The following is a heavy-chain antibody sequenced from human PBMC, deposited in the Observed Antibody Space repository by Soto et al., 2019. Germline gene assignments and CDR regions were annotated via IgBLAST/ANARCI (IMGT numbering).Heavy chain of an antibody. D-gene: IGHD1-1*01. CDR3: ARGRTVSSIGPLLV. V-gene: IGHV1-18*01. CDR1: GYNFFDYG. CDR2: VSPKSGNT. J-gene: IGHJ1*01. Sequence: QIQLVQSGAEVKKPGASVKVSCKASGYNFFDYGVSWVRQAPGQGLEWMGWVSPKSGNTDFARKVQGRVTMTADTSTNTAYLELRGLRSDDTAGYYCARGRTVSSIGPLLVWGQGTLVSVSS.